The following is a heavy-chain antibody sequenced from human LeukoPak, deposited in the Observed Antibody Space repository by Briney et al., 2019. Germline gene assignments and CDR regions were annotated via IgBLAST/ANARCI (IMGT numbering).Heavy chain of an antibody. D-gene: IGHD6-19*01. Sequence: SETLSLTCTVSGGSISSYYWSWIRQPPGKGLEWIGYIYYSGNTNYNPSLKSRVTISVDTSKNQFSLKLSPVTAADTAVYYCARSSGWSKQFDYWGQGTLVTVSS. J-gene: IGHJ4*02. CDR2: IYYSGNT. CDR3: ARSSGWSKQFDY. V-gene: IGHV4-59*01. CDR1: GGSISSYY.